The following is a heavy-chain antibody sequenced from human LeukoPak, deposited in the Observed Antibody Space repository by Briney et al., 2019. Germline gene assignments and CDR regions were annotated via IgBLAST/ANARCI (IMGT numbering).Heavy chain of an antibody. CDR3: AREGRACGGGCYPGLWYFDL. Sequence: SETLSLTCAVYVGSFSGYYWAWIRQPPGKGLEWIGEINHSGSTNYNPSLKSRVTISVDTSKNQFSLKLSSVTAADTAVYYCAREGRACGGGCYPGLWYFDLWGRGTLVTVSS. CDR1: VGSFSGYY. CDR2: INHSGST. J-gene: IGHJ2*01. D-gene: IGHD2-21*02. V-gene: IGHV4-34*01.